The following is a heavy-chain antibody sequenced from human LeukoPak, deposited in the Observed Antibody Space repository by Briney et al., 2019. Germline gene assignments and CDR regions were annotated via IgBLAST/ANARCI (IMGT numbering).Heavy chain of an antibody. Sequence: GGSLRLSCAASGFTFSTFAMIWVRQPPGKGLEWVSSIFPSGGEIHYADSVRGRFTISRDNSKSTLSLQMNSLRAEDTAIYYCAKYTSSSSGPLDYWGQGTLVTVSS. CDR3: AKYTSSSSGPLDY. D-gene: IGHD6-6*01. V-gene: IGHV3-23*01. J-gene: IGHJ4*02. CDR2: IFPSGGEI. CDR1: GFTFSTFA.